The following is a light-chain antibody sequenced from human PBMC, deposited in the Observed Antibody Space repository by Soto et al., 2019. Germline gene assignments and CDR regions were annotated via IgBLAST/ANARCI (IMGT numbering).Light chain of an antibody. CDR3: QQYNNWPPSWT. J-gene: IGKJ1*01. CDR1: QRFGSSN. V-gene: IGKV3-15*01. Sequence: EIVFTQSPGTLSLSPGERGTLSCRASQRFGSSNLAWYQQKPGQAPRLLIYSTSTRATGIPARFSGSGSGTEFTLTISSLQSEDFAVYYCQQYNNWPPSWTFGQGTKVDIK. CDR2: STS.